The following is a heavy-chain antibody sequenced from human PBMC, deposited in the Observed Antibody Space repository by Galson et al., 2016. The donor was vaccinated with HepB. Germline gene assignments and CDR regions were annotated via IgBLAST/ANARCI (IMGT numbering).Heavy chain of an antibody. D-gene: IGHD3-10*01. CDR3: ARDAMVQGIIIDAFDI. V-gene: IGHV3-33*01. J-gene: IGHJ3*02. Sequence: SLRLSCAASGFTFSSYGMHWVRQAPGKGLEWVAIIWYDGNNKYYADSVKGRFTISRDNSKNTLYLHMNSLRAEDTAVYYCARDAMVQGIIIDAFDIWGQGTMVTVSS. CDR2: IWYDGNNK. CDR1: GFTFSSYG.